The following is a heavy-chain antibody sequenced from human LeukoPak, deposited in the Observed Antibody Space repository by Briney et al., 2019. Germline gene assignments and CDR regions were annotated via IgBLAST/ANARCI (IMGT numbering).Heavy chain of an antibody. CDR1: GFIFKTYA. J-gene: IGHJ4*02. CDR3: ARDGIFDY. V-gene: IGHV3-21*01. Sequence: GGSLRLSCAASGFIFKTYAMHWVRQAPGKGLEWVSSIRSGSTYINYADSVKGRFTISRDDAKKSLYLQMNSLRAGDTAVYYCARDGIFDYWGQGTLVTVSS. CDR2: IRSGSTYI.